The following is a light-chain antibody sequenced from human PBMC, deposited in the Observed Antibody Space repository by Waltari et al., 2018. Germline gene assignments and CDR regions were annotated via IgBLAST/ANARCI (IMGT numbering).Light chain of an antibody. V-gene: IGKV4-1*01. CDR2: WAS. Sequence: DIVMTQSPDSLAVSLGERATINRKSSQTVLYRDNNKNYLTWYQQKQGQPPKLLFSWASIRESGVPDRLSASGSGTDFTLTISSLQAEDVAVYYCHQHYTTPWTFGQGTKVEIK. CDR3: HQHYTTPWT. CDR1: QTVLYRDNNKNY. J-gene: IGKJ1*01.